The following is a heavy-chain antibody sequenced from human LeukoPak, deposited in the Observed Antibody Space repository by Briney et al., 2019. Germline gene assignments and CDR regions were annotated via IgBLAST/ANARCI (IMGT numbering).Heavy chain of an antibody. Sequence: GGSLRLSCAASGFTFDDYAMHWVRQAPGKGLEWVSGISWNSGSIGYADSVKGRFTISRDNAKNSLYLQMNSLRAEDTAMYYCASSLVDSSGYAHPGGLWYFDLWGRGTLVTVSS. D-gene: IGHD3-22*01. V-gene: IGHV3-9*01. J-gene: IGHJ2*01. CDR2: ISWNSGSI. CDR3: ASSLVDSSGYAHPGGLWYFDL. CDR1: GFTFDDYA.